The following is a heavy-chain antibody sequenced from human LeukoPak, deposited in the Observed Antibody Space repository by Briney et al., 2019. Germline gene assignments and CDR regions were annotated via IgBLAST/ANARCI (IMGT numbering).Heavy chain of an antibody. D-gene: IGHD6-19*01. CDR3: ATDRTSSGWYYFDY. CDR2: IWYEGSNK. Sequence: GGSLRLSCAASGFTFSSYGMHWVRQAPGKGLEGVEVIWYEGSNKYYADSVKGRFTISRDNSKNTLYLQMNSLRAEDTAVYYCATDRTSSGWYYFDYWGQGTLVTVSS. J-gene: IGHJ4*02. CDR1: GFTFSSYG. V-gene: IGHV3-33*01.